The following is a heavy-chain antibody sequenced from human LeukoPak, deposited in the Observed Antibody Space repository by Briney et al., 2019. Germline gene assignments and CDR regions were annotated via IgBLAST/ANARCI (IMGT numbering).Heavy chain of an antibody. D-gene: IGHD3-22*01. CDR2: ISYDGSYK. V-gene: IGHV3-30-3*01. CDR1: GFTFDNYA. J-gene: IGHJ4*02. Sequence: GGSLRLSCAASGFTFDNYAMHWVRQAPGKGLEWVAFISYDGSYKYYADSVKGRFTISRDNAKNSLYLQMNSLRDEDTAVYYCAREQWFRWEYWGQGILVTVSS. CDR3: AREQWFRWEY.